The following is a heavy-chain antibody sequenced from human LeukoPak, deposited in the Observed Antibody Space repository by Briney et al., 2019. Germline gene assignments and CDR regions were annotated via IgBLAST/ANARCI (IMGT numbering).Heavy chain of an antibody. J-gene: IGHJ6*02. CDR3: VKAPYDTVRAYYYYGMDV. CDR2: LRYDGTNK. V-gene: IGHV3-30*02. CDR1: GFSFISSG. D-gene: IGHD3-9*01. Sequence: GGSLRLSFAAAGFSFISSGMHWVRQAPGKGLEWVAFLRYDGTNKYYADSVKGRFTISRDNSKNTLYLQMNSLRAEDTAVYYCVKAPYDTVRAYYYYGMDVWGQGTTVTVSS.